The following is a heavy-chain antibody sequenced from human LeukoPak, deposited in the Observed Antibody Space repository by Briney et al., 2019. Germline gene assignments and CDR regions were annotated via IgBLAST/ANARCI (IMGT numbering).Heavy chain of an antibody. Sequence: ASVKVSCKASGYSFTDHYLHWLRQAPGQGLEWMAWIHPKTGVTNYAEKFQGRLSLTRDTSISTIYMELSSLTSADTAVYYCARDHNWAPDYWGQGTRVSVSS. V-gene: IGHV1-2*02. D-gene: IGHD3-16*01. CDR3: ARDHNWAPDY. J-gene: IGHJ4*02. CDR1: GYSFTDHY. CDR2: IHPKTGVT.